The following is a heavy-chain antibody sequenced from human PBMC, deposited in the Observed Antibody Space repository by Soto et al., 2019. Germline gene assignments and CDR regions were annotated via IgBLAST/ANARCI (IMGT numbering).Heavy chain of an antibody. Sequence: ASVKVSCKASGYTFTSYAMHWVRQAPGQRLEWMGWINAGNGNTKYSQKFQGRVTITRDTSASTAYMELSSLRSEDTAVYYCALTISGWRHYYYYYGMDVWAQGTTVPVSS. J-gene: IGHJ6*01. CDR3: ALTISGWRHYYYYYGMDV. CDR2: INAGNGNT. CDR1: GYTFTSYA. D-gene: IGHD6-19*01. V-gene: IGHV1-3*01.